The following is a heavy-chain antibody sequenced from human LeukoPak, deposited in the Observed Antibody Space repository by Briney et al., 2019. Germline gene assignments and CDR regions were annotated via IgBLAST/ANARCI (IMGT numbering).Heavy chain of an antibody. CDR1: GGSISSYY. Sequence: EASETLSLACTVSGGSISSYYWSWIRQPPGKGLEWIGYIYYSGSTNYNPSLKSRVTISVDTSKNQFSLKLSSVTAADTAVYYCARGRYDYVRYKDVWGKGTTVTVSS. D-gene: IGHD3-16*01. CDR3: ARGRYDYVRYKDV. V-gene: IGHV4-59*01. J-gene: IGHJ6*03. CDR2: IYYSGST.